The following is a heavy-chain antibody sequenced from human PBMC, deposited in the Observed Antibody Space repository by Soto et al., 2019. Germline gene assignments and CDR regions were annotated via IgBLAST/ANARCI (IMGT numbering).Heavy chain of an antibody. D-gene: IGHD3-22*01. CDR2: MNHNSGNT. J-gene: IGHJ6*02. Sequence: GAAVTVSCKASGYTFTSSDINCVRQATGQGREWMGWMNHNSGNTAYAQKFQGRLTMTTNTSIITASMELSSMRSEDTAVYYCARLRGERITMIVRFLLGLSGYGMDVWGQGTTVTVSS. CDR3: ARLRGERITMIVRFLLGLSGYGMDV. V-gene: IGHV1-8*01. CDR1: GYTFTSSD.